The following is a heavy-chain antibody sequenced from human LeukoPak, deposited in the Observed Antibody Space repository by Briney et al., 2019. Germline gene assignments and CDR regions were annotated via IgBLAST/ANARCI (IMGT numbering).Heavy chain of an antibody. Sequence: TSETLSLTCTVSGGSISSYYWSWIRQPPGKGLEWIGYIYYSGSTNYNPSLKSRVTISVDTSKKQFSLKLSSVTAADTAVYYCARHAVEAASRWFDPWGQGTLVTVSS. V-gene: IGHV4-59*08. CDR1: GGSISSYY. J-gene: IGHJ5*02. CDR3: ARHAVEAASRWFDP. D-gene: IGHD1-1*01. CDR2: IYYSGST.